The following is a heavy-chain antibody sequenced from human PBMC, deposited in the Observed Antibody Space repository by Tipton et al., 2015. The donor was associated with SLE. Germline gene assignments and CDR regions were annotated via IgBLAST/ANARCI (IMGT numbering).Heavy chain of an antibody. CDR1: VGSISTHS. V-gene: IGHV4-59*11. D-gene: IGHD1-14*01. CDR3: ARVTTEAGNYYYYYYMDV. Sequence: TLSLTCSVSVGSISTHSWAWIRQPPGKGLEWIGYISDSGATNNTPSLESRLTMSIDTSKNQFSLKLTSMTAADTAVYYCARVTTEAGNYYYYYYMDVWGKGTTVTVSS. CDR2: ISDSGAT. J-gene: IGHJ6*03.